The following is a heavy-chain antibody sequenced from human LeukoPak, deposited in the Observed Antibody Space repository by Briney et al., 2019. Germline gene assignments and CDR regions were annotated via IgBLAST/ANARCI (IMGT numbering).Heavy chain of an antibody. CDR3: AKDRGPITDY. Sequence: PGGSLRLSCAASGFTFSSYEMNWVRQAPGKGLEWVANIKKDGSEKYYVDSVKGRFTVSRDNSKNTLYLQMNSLRAEDTAVYYCAKDRGPITDYWGQGTLVTVSS. D-gene: IGHD5-12*01. V-gene: IGHV3-7*03. J-gene: IGHJ4*02. CDR2: IKKDGSEK. CDR1: GFTFSSYE.